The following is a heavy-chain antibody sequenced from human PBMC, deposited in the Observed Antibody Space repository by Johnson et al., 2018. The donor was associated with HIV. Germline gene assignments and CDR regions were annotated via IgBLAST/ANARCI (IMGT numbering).Heavy chain of an antibody. CDR3: AKLVGATHPLDF. Sequence: QVQLVESGGGVVQPGRSLRLSCAASGFTFSTYGMHWVRQAPGKGLEWVAVMWYDGSNRYYADSVKGRFTISRDNSKNTLYLQMNSLRAEDTAVYYCAKLVGATHPLDFWGQGTMVTVSS. CDR2: MWYDGSNR. D-gene: IGHD1-26*01. CDR1: GFTFSTYG. J-gene: IGHJ3*01. V-gene: IGHV3-33*06.